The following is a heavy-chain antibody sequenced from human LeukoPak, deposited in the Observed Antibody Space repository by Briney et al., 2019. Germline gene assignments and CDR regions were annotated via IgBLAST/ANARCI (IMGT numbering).Heavy chain of an antibody. D-gene: IGHD6-13*01. V-gene: IGHV4-34*01. Sequence: PSETLSLTCAVYGGSFSGYYWTWIRQPPGKGLEWIGEINHSGSTNYNPSLKSRVTISVDTSKNQFSLKLSSVTAADTAVYYCARHRTSSSWYRPYYYYYYMDVWGKGTTVTISS. CDR2: INHSGST. CDR3: ARHRTSSSWYRPYYYYYYMDV. CDR1: GGSFSGYY. J-gene: IGHJ6*03.